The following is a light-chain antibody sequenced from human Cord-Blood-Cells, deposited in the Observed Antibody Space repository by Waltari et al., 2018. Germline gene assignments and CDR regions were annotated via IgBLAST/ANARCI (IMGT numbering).Light chain of an antibody. CDR1: VLAKKY. V-gene: IGLV3-27*01. CDR2: KDS. CDR3: YSAADNNWV. Sequence: SYELTQPSSVSVSPGQTARITCSGDVLAKKYARWFQQKPGQAPVLVIYKDSERPSGIPERFSGSSSGTTVTLTISGAQVEDEAGYYCYSAADNNWVFGGGTKLTVL. J-gene: IGLJ3*02.